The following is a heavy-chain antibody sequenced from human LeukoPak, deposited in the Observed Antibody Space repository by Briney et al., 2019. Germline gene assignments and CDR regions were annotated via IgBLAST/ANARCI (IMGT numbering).Heavy chain of an antibody. J-gene: IGHJ4*02. CDR1: GFTVSSNY. V-gene: IGHV3-53*01. CDR3: AQARASSGYGPLGLY. CDR2: IYSAGNT. Sequence: GGSPRLSCAASGFTVSSNYLSWVRQAPGKGLEWVSVIYSAGNTYYADSVKGRFTISRDNSKNTLYLQMNSLRAEDTAVYYCAQARASSGYGPLGLYWGQGTLVTVSS. D-gene: IGHD5-12*01.